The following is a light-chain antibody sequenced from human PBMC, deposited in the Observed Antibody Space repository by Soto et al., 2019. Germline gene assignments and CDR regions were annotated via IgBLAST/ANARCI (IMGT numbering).Light chain of an antibody. CDR1: QSVSSSY. CDR3: QQYGSSPRT. Sequence: EIVLTQSPGTLSLSPGERATLSCRASQSVSSSYLAWYQQKPGQAPRLLIYGASSRATGIPDRFSGSGCGTDFTLTISRLEPEDFAVYYCQQYGSSPRTFGKGTKVEIK. J-gene: IGKJ1*01. CDR2: GAS. V-gene: IGKV3-20*01.